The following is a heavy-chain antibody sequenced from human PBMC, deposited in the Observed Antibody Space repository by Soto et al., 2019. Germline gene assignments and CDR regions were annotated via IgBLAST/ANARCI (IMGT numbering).Heavy chain of an antibody. D-gene: IGHD3-9*01. CDR3: TTELTATYDYILTGYYHRPDAFDF. J-gene: IGHJ3*01. Sequence: EVQLVESGGGLVKPGGSLRLSCAASGFTFSNAWMSWVRQAPGKGLEWVGRIKSKTDGGTTDYAAPVKGRFTISRDDSHKTQYLKISSLKTEDTAVYYYTTELTATYDYILTGYYHRPDAFDFWGEVTMGTVSS. V-gene: IGHV3-15*01. CDR2: IKSKTDGGTT. CDR1: GFTFSNAW.